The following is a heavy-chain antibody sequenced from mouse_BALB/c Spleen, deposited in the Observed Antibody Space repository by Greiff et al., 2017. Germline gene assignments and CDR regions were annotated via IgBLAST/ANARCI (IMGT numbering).Heavy chain of an antibody. D-gene: IGHD1-2*01. V-gene: IGHV5-9-4*01. Sequence: EVQLQESGGGLVKPGGSLKLSCAASGFTFSSYAMSWVRQSPEKRLEWVAEISSGGSYTYYPDTVTGRFTISRDNAKNTLYLEMSSLRSEDTAMYYCARRHYYPSMDYWGQGTSVTVSS. CDR1: GFTFSSYA. CDR3: ARRHYYPSMDY. J-gene: IGHJ4*01. CDR2: ISSGGSYT.